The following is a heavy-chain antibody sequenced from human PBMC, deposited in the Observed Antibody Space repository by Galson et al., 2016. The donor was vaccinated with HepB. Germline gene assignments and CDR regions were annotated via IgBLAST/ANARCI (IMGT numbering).Heavy chain of an antibody. V-gene: IGHV5-51*01. CDR2: IHPDDSAT. D-gene: IGHD6-13*01. J-gene: IGHJ4*02. CDR3: AKHTTRSSTWFGGFYY. Sequence: QSGAEVKESGESLRISCKGFGYRFSSYWIGWVRQMPGKGLEWMGIIHPDDSATKYSPSFQGQVTFSADKSISTAYVHWNSLKASDTAIYYCAKHTTRSSTWFGGFYYWGQGTPVTVFS. CDR1: GYRFSSYW.